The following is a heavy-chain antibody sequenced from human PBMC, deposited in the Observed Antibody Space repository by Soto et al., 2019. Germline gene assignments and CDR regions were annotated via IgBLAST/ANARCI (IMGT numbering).Heavy chain of an antibody. D-gene: IGHD2-21*02. Sequence: QVQLQESGPGLVEPSETLSLSCNVSGDSISSGYYWDWIRQPPGKGLEWIGSISYDGATYSNPALXSXVTXSVDTSKNQFFLHLSSVTAADTAVYYCASLAPGDGGDPFDYWGQGTLLTVSS. J-gene: IGHJ4*02. CDR3: ASLAPGDGGDPFDY. CDR1: GDSISSGYY. CDR2: ISYDGAT. V-gene: IGHV4-38-2*02.